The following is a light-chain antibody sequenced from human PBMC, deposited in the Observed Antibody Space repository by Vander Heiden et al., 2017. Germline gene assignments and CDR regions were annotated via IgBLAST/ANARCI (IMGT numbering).Light chain of an antibody. CDR3: QQYDSTPRA. CDR1: QSVLYSSNNKNY. Sequence: TQSPDSLAVSLGERATINCKSSQSVLYSSNNKNYLAWYQQKPGQPPKLLIYWASTRESGVPDRFSGSGSGTDFTLTISSLQAEDVAVYYCQQYDSTPRAFGHGTKVXIK. V-gene: IGKV4-1*01. CDR2: WAS. J-gene: IGKJ3*01.